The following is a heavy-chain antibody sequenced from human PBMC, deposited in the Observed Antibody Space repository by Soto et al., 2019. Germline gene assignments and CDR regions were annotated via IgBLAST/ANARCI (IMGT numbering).Heavy chain of an antibody. V-gene: IGHV1-69*12. J-gene: IGHJ1*01. D-gene: IGHD6-6*01. CDR1: GGTFSSYA. CDR2: IIHIFGTA. CDR3: ARDQLSSSSSESAEYFQH. Sequence: QVQLVQSGAEVKKPGSSVKVSCKDSGGTFSSYAISWVRQAPGQGLEWMGGIIHIFGTANYAQKVQGRVTITADGSTSTAYMELSSLRSEDTAVYYCARDQLSSSSSESAEYFQHWGQGTLVTVSS.